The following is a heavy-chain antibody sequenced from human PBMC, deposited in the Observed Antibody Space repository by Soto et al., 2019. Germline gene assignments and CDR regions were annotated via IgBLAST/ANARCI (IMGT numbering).Heavy chain of an antibody. Sequence: GGSLRLSCAASGFTFSSYAMHWVRQAPGKGLEWVAVISYDGSNKYYADSVKGRFTISRDNSKNTLYLQMNSLRAEDTAVYYCARASYYYDSSGSREDDFDYWGQGTLVTVSS. D-gene: IGHD3-22*01. V-gene: IGHV3-30-3*01. CDR3: ARASYYYDSSGSREDDFDY. J-gene: IGHJ4*02. CDR1: GFTFSSYA. CDR2: ISYDGSNK.